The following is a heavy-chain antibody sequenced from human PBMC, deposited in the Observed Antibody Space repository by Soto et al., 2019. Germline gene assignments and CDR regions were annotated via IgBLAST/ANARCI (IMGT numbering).Heavy chain of an antibody. CDR3: AKATTNGGWFNPFDS. CDR1: GFSFVNYA. J-gene: IGHJ4*02. V-gene: IGHV3-23*01. CDR2: LSGSGTST. D-gene: IGHD6-19*01. Sequence: HPGGSLRLSCAASGFSFVNYAMNWVRQAPGKGLEWVSGLSGSGTSTHYADSVKGRFTISRDNSRDTLFLQMNSLTADDTAVYYCAKATTNGGWFNPFDSWGQGALVTVSS.